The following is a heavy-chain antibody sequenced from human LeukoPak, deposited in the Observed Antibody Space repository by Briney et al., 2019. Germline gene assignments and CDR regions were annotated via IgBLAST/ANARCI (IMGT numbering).Heavy chain of an antibody. CDR1: ALTFSSYD. J-gene: IGHJ4*02. CDR2: ISSFGSTI. CDR3: AGSAYYRDFDY. Sequence: GGSLRLSCAAPALTFSSYDMNWVRQAPGKGLEWVSYISSFGSTIYYADSVKGRFTISRDNAKNSLYLQMNSLRAEDTAVYYCAGSAYYRDFDYWGQGTLVTVSS. D-gene: IGHD3-22*01. V-gene: IGHV3-48*03.